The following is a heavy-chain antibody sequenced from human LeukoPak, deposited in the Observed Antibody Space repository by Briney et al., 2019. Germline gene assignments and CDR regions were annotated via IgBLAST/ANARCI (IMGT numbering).Heavy chain of an antibody. CDR2: ISYSGTT. J-gene: IGHJ6*02. D-gene: IGHD3-22*01. CDR3: ARVETRYYDSTGYNYYYGMDV. CDR1: GGSISSSSYY. Sequence: PSETLSLTCTVSGGSISSSSYYWGWIRQPPGKGLEWIGTISYSGTTYYNPSLESRATISVDTSKNQFSLKLSSVTAADTAVYYCARVETRYYDSTGYNYYYGMDVWGQGTTVTVSS. V-gene: IGHV4-39*01.